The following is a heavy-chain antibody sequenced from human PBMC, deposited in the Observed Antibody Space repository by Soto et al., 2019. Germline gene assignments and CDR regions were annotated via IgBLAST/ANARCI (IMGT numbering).Heavy chain of an antibody. D-gene: IGHD2-15*01. CDR2: ISYDGSDK. CDR1: GFTFSSYG. J-gene: IGHJ1*01. V-gene: IGHV3-30*03. Sequence: QVQLVESGGGVVQPGRSLRLSCAASGFTFSSYGMHWVRQAPGKGLEWVAVISYDGSDKYYADSVKGRFTISGDNSNNTRNLQMDGLGGEDTPVYYCAGGVVVPNTYFQQWGQGTLVAVSS. CDR3: AGGVVVPNTYFQQ.